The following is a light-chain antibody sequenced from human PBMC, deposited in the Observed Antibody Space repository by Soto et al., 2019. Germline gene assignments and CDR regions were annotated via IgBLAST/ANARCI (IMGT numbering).Light chain of an antibody. Sequence: QSALTQPASVSGSPGQSITISCTGTSSDVGGYNYGSWYQQHPGKAPKLKIYEVSNRPSGVSNRFSGSKSGNTASLTISGLQAEDEADYYCSSYTSSSTLWVFGGGTKLTVL. J-gene: IGLJ3*02. CDR2: EVS. V-gene: IGLV2-14*01. CDR1: SSDVGGYNY. CDR3: SSYTSSSTLWV.